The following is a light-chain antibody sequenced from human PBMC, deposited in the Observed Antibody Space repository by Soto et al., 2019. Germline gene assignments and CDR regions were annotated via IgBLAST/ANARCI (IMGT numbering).Light chain of an antibody. Sequence: QSALTQPRSVSGSPGQSVTISCTGTSSDVGGYNYVSWYQQHPGKPPKLMIYDVSKRPSGVPDRFSGSKSGNTASLTISGLQDEDEADYYCCSYAGSYGVYVFGTGTKVTVL. CDR2: DVS. CDR1: SSDVGGYNY. CDR3: CSYAGSYGVYV. V-gene: IGLV2-11*01. J-gene: IGLJ1*01.